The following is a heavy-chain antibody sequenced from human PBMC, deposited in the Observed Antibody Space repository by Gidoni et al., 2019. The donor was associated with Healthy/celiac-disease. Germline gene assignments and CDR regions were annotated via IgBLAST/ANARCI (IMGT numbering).Heavy chain of an antibody. J-gene: IGHJ4*02. V-gene: IGHV1-58*01. CDR1: GVTFTSSA. CDR3: AAGEFLSSGLE. Sequence: QMQLVQSGQAVQKPGTPVKVSCMASGVTFTSSAVQWVRQARGQRLEWIGWIVVGSGNTNYAQKFQERVTITRDMSTSTAYMELSSLRSEDTAVYYCAAGEFLSSGLEWGQGTLVTVSS. D-gene: IGHD3-22*01. CDR2: IVVGSGNT.